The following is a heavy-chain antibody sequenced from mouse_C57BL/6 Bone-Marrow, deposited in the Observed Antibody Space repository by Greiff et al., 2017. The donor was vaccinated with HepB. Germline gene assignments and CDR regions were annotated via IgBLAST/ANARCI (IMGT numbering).Heavy chain of an antibody. J-gene: IGHJ4*01. CDR3: ARDYYGSSYPVYYAMDY. Sequence: QVQLQQSGAELVKPGASVKMSCKASGYTFTTYPIEWMKQNHGKSLEWIGNFHPYNDDTKYNEKFKGKATLTVEKSSSTVYLELSRLTSDDSAVYYCARDYYGSSYPVYYAMDYWGQGTSVTVSS. D-gene: IGHD1-1*01. CDR1: GYTFTTYP. CDR2: FHPYNDDT. V-gene: IGHV1-47*01.